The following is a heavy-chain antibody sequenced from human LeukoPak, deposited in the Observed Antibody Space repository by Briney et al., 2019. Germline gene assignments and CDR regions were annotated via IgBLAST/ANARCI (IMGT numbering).Heavy chain of an antibody. D-gene: IGHD6-6*01. J-gene: IGHJ4*02. Sequence: GASLKISCKGSGYIFTSYWITWVRQMPGKGLEWMGMIDPTDSYTNYSPSFQGHVTISTDKSNSTAYLQWSSLKASDTAIYYCARRGRSSSNFDFWGQGTLVTVSS. CDR3: ARRGRSSSNFDF. CDR2: IDPTDSYT. V-gene: IGHV5-10-1*01. CDR1: GYIFTSYW.